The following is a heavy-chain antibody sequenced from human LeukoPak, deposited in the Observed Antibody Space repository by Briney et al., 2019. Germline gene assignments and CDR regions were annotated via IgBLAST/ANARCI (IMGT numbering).Heavy chain of an antibody. D-gene: IGHD3-3*01. CDR2: IWYDGSNK. CDR1: GFTFSSYG. V-gene: IGHV3-33*01. J-gene: IGHJ4*02. Sequence: GRSLRLSCAASGFTFSSYGMHWVRQAPGKGLEWVAVIWYDGSNKYYADSVKGRFTISRDNSKNALYLQMNSLRAEDTAVYYCTTFGRLRVLEWLLEYDYWGQGTLVTVSS. CDR3: TTFGRLRVLEWLLEYDY.